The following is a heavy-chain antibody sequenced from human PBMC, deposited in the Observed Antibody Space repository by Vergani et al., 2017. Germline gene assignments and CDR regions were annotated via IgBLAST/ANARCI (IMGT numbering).Heavy chain of an antibody. Sequence: EVELVESGGGLVQPGGSLRLSCAASGFTFNEYWMHWARQVPGKGLVWVSGMNGDGDTISYADSVKGRFTISRDNAKNTLFLQMNSLRAEGTAVYYCARARKXRFGVVWENWFDPWGQGTLVTVSS. CDR2: MNGDGDTI. D-gene: IGHD3-3*01. V-gene: IGHV3-74*01. J-gene: IGHJ5*02. CDR3: ARARKXRFGVVWENWFDP. CDR1: GFTFNEYW.